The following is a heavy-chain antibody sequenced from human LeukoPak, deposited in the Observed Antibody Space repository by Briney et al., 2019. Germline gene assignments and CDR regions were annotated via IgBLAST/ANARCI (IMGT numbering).Heavy chain of an antibody. V-gene: IGHV3-9*01. CDR2: ISWNSGSI. Sequence: LGGSLRLSCAASGFTFDDYAMHWVRQAPGKGLEWVSGISWNSGSIGYADSVKGRFTISRDNAKNSLYLQMNSLRAEDTALYYCAKDIFTGIAAAGAIDYWGQGTLVTVSS. CDR1: GFTFDDYA. D-gene: IGHD6-13*01. CDR3: AKDIFTGIAAAGAIDY. J-gene: IGHJ4*02.